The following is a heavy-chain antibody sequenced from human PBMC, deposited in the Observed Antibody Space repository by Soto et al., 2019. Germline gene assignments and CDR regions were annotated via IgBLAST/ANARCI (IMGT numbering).Heavy chain of an antibody. Sequence: GESLKISCKGSGYTFTDYWIGWVRQLPGKGLEWMGIIYPGDSDTRYSPSFQGHVTITVDRSTSTAYLQWNTLKASDTAMYFCARHLVGSTRGNFDYWGQGTLVTVSS. V-gene: IGHV5-51*01. D-gene: IGHD2-2*01. CDR3: ARHLVGSTRGNFDY. CDR2: IYPGDSDT. J-gene: IGHJ4*01. CDR1: GYTFTDYW.